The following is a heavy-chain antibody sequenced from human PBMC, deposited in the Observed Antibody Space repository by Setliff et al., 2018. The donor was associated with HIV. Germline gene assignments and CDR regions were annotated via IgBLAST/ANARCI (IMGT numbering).Heavy chain of an antibody. CDR3: AKSALLWFGTSSWFDS. CDR1: GFTFSSFA. D-gene: IGHD3-10*01. J-gene: IGHJ5*01. CDR2: ISGHSVTT. V-gene: IGHV3-23*01. Sequence: GSLRLSCAASGFTFSSFAVSWVRQAPGKGPEWVSSISGHSVTTYYADSVKGRFTVSRDNSRSTLYLQMNNLRAEDTAVYHCAKSALLWFGTSSWFDSWGQGTLVTVSS.